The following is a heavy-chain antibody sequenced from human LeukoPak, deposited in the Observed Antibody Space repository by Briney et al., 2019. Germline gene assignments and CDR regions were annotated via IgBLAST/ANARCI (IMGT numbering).Heavy chain of an antibody. V-gene: IGHV4-31*03. CDR3: ARVSRVVPAAISSYYYYGMDV. J-gene: IGHJ6*02. D-gene: IGHD2-2*01. CDR1: GGSISSGGYY. CDR2: IYYSGST. Sequence: SETLSLACIVSGGSISSGGYYWSWVRQHPGTGLEWIGYIYYSGSTYYNPSLKSRVTISVDTSKNQFSLKLSSVTAADTAVYYCARVSRVVPAAISSYYYYGMDVWGQGTTVTVSS.